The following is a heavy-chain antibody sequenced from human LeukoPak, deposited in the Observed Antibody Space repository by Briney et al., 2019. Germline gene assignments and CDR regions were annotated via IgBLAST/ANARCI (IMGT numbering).Heavy chain of an antibody. CDR2: IIPIFGTA. V-gene: IGHV1-69*01. CDR3: ASFYCSSTSCYSTYFDY. CDR1: GGTFSSYA. D-gene: IGHD2-2*01. Sequence: SVKFSCKASGGTFSSYAISWVRQAPGQGLEWMGGIIPIFGTANYAQKFQGRVTITADESTSTAYMELSSLRSEDTAVYYCASFYCSSTSCYSTYFDYWGQGTLVTVSS. J-gene: IGHJ4*02.